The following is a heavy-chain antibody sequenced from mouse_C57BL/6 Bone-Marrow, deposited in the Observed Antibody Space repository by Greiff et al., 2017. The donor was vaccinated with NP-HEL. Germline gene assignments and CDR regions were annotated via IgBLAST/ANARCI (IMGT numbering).Heavy chain of an antibody. CDR1: GYTFTSYW. V-gene: IGHV1-7*01. CDR2: INPSCGYT. D-gene: IGHD2-4*01. CDR3: ARSRYDFDYWFAY. J-gene: IGHJ3*01. Sequence: QVHVKQSGAELAIPGASVKLSCKASGYTFTSYWMHWVKQRPGQGLEWIGYINPSCGYTKYNQKFKDKATLTADKSASPAYMQRSILTYEDSAVSYCARSRYDFDYWFAYWGQGTLVTVSA.